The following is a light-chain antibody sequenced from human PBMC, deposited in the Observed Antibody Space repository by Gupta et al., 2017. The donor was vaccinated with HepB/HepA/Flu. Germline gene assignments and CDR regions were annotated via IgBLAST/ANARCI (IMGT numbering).Light chain of an antibody. J-gene: IGKJ2*03. V-gene: IGKV1-33*01. CDR2: DAS. Sequence: DIRITQSPSTLSASVGDRVTITCQASQDISNYLNWYQQKPGKAPKLLIYDASNLETGVPSRFSGSGSGTDFTFTISSLQPEDVATYYCQQYNNYMYSFGQGTXLEIK. CDR3: QQYNNYMYS. CDR1: QDISNY.